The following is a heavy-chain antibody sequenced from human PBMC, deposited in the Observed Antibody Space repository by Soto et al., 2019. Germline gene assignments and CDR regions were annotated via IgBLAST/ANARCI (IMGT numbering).Heavy chain of an antibody. J-gene: IGHJ6*02. V-gene: IGHV1-46*01. CDR3: ARDPNFSLTFHYDGMDV. CDR2: INPDTGST. Sequence: GASVKVSCKASGYTFTTYYLHWVRQAPGQGLEWMGIINPDTGSTSSAQNFRGRVSVTRDTSTSSVYMELYSLSSEDTAVYYCARDPNFSLTFHYDGMDVWGQGTKVTVSS. CDR1: GYTFTTYY.